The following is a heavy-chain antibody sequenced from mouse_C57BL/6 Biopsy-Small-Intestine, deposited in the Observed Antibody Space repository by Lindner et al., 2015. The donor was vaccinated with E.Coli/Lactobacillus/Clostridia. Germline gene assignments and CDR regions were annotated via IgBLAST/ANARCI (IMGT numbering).Heavy chain of an antibody. CDR3: ARTDYGSSYVYFDY. Sequence: VQLQESGAELVKPGASVKMSCKASGYTFTTYPIEWMKQNHGKSLEWIGNFHPYNDDTKYNEKFKGKATLTVEKSSSTAYMQFSSLTSEDSAIYYCARTDYGSSYVYFDYWGQGTTLTVSS. V-gene: IGHV1-47*01. J-gene: IGHJ2*01. CDR2: FHPYNDDT. CDR1: GYTFTTYP. D-gene: IGHD1-1*01.